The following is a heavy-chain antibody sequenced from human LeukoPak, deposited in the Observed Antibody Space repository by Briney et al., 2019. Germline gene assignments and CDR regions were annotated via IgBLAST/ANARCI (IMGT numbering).Heavy chain of an antibody. Sequence: GGALRLSCAASGFTFSSYAMSWVRQAPGKGLEWVSAISGSGGSTYYADSVKGRFTISRDNSKNTLYLQMNSLRAEDTAVYYCAKEMEYYDSSGYYARTGLFDYWGQGTLVTVSS. CDR2: ISGSGGST. J-gene: IGHJ4*02. V-gene: IGHV3-23*01. CDR3: AKEMEYYDSSGYYARTGLFDY. CDR1: GFTFSSYA. D-gene: IGHD3-22*01.